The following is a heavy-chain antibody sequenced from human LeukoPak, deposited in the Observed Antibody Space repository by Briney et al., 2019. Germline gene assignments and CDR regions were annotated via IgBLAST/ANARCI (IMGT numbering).Heavy chain of an antibody. CDR2: ITPIFGAA. V-gene: IGHV1-69*13. J-gene: IGHJ6*03. CDR3: ARGDIRFLNTYYYYVDV. CDR1: GGTFSSYP. Sequence: GASVKVSCKASGGTFSSYPFTWVRQAPGQGLEWMGEITPIFGAANYAQTFQGRVTITADESTSTAYMELSSLRSEDTAVYYCARGDIRFLNTYYYYVDVWGKGTTVTVSS. D-gene: IGHD3-3*01.